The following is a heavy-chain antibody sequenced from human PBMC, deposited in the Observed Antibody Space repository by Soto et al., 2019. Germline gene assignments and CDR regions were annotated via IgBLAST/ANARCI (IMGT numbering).Heavy chain of an antibody. CDR2: ISGSGSST. V-gene: IGHV3-23*01. Sequence: EVQLLESGGGLEQPGGSLRLSCAASGFTFSSYAMTWVRQAPGKGLEWVSAISGSGSSTYYADSVKGRFTISRDNSKNTLYLQMNSLRAEDTAVYHCAKVRTPEPYYYYYGMDVWGQGTTVTVSS. J-gene: IGHJ6*02. CDR3: AKVRTPEPYYYYYGMDV. CDR1: GFTFSSYA. D-gene: IGHD1-26*01.